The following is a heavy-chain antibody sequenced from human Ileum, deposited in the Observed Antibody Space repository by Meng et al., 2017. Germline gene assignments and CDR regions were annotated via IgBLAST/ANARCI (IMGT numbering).Heavy chain of an antibody. CDR1: GFSFSSHW. J-gene: IGHJ4*02. CDR2: MNQGGSEK. D-gene: IGHD2-15*01. V-gene: IGHV3-7*01. CDR3: ARGYCSGGSCYGGGFDF. Sequence: GGSLRLSCAASGFSFSSHWMSWVRQAPGKGLEWVANMNQGGSEKYYVDSVKGRFIISRDNAKNSLFLQMNSLRVEDTAIYYCARGYCSGGSCYGGGFDFWGQGSLVTVSS.